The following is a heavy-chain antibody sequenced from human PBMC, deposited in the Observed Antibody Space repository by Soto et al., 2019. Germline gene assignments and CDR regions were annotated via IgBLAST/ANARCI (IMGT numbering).Heavy chain of an antibody. CDR1: GGTFSSYA. J-gene: IGHJ6*02. Sequence: SVKVSCKASGGTFSSYAISWVRQAPGQGLEWRGGIIPIFGTANYAQKFQGRVTITADESTSTACMELSSLRSEDTAVYYCARCKVVTAQVYYYYGMDVWGQGTTVTVSS. CDR2: IIPIFGTA. D-gene: IGHD2-21*02. V-gene: IGHV1-69*13. CDR3: ARCKVVTAQVYYYYGMDV.